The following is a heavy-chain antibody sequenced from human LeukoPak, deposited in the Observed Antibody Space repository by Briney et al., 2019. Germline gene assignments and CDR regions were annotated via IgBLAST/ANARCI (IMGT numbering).Heavy chain of an antibody. D-gene: IGHD2-15*01. V-gene: IGHV3-49*04. Sequence: GGSLRLSCTASGFTFGDYAMSWVRQAPGKGLEWVGFIRSKAYGGTTEYAASVKGRFTISRDDSKSIAYLQMNSLKTEDTAVYYCTRDRLAVAATYFDYWGQGTLVTVSS. CDR1: GFTFGDYA. CDR3: TRDRLAVAATYFDY. J-gene: IGHJ4*02. CDR2: IRSKAYGGTT.